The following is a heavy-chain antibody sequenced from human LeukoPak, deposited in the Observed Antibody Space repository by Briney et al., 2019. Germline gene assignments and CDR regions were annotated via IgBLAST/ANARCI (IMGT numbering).Heavy chain of an antibody. D-gene: IGHD3-22*01. Sequence: PGGSLRLSCAASGFTFSSYGMHWVRQAPGQGLEWVAVISYDGSKKYYADSVKGRFTISRDNSKNTLYLQMNSLRAEDTAVYYCAKLYYDSSGLLFGDYWGQGTLVTVSS. CDR1: GFTFSSYG. CDR2: ISYDGSKK. V-gene: IGHV3-30*18. CDR3: AKLYYDSSGLLFGDY. J-gene: IGHJ4*02.